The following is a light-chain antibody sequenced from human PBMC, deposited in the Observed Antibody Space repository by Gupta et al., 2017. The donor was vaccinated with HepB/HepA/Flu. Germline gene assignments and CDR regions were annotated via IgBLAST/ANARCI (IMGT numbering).Light chain of an antibody. Sequence: QSALTQPASVSGSPGQSLTFSCPGTSADIGTYDLVSWYQQHPGKAPKLMIYEVNKRPSGVSDRFSGSNSGNTASLTISGLQAEDEADYYCSSYTGSDTFVVFGGGTRLTVL. J-gene: IGLJ2*01. CDR1: SADIGTYDL. V-gene: IGLV2-23*02. CDR2: EVN. CDR3: SSYTGSDTFVV.